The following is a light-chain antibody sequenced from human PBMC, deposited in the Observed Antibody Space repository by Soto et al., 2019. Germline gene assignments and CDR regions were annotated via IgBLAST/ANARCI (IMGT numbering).Light chain of an antibody. Sequence: QSVLTQPPSASVTPGQRGTISWSGSSSNIGSNTVNCYQQLPGTAPKLLIYSNNQRPSGVPDRFSGSKSGTSASLDISGLQSEDEADYYCAAWDDSLNGPVFGGGTQLTV. CDR2: SNN. CDR1: SSNIGSNT. V-gene: IGLV1-44*01. J-gene: IGLJ2*01. CDR3: AAWDDSLNGPV.